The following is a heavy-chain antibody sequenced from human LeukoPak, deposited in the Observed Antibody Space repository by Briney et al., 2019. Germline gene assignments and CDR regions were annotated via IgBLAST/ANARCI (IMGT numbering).Heavy chain of an antibody. V-gene: IGHV4-59*12. CDR2: IYYSGST. Sequence: PSETLSLTCTVSGGSISSYYWSWIRQPPGKGLEWIGYIYYSGSTNYNPSLKSRVTISVDTSKNQFSLKLSSVTAADTAVYYCAGVEVGATELAFDIWGQGTMVTVSS. CDR1: GGSISSYY. CDR3: AGVEVGATELAFDI. D-gene: IGHD1-26*01. J-gene: IGHJ3*02.